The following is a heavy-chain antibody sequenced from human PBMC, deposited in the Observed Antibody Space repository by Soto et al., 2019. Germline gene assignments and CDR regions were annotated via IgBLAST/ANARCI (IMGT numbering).Heavy chain of an antibody. CDR2: INHSGST. CDR1: GGSFSGYY. Sequence: SETLSLTCAVYGGSFSGYYWSWIRQPPGKGLEWIGEINHSGSTNYNPSLKSRVTISVDTSKNQFSLKLSSVTAADTAVYYCARGWGDIVVVPAAMAKGSFDYWGQGTLVTVSS. CDR3: ARGWGDIVVVPAAMAKGSFDY. J-gene: IGHJ4*02. D-gene: IGHD2-2*01. V-gene: IGHV4-34*01.